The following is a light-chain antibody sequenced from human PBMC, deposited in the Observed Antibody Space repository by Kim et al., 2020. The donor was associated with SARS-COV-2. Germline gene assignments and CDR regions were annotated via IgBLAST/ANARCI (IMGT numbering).Light chain of an antibody. CDR2: EAS. CDR1: QSIRNS. Sequence: GDTDTITCRASQSIRNSISLNQQKPRKAPKLRIYEASSLENRVPSICSGNVSVTEFTLTISSLQPVEFATYYSQKYNSYPCTFVQGTKVDIK. V-gene: IGKV1-5*01. CDR3: QKYNSYPCT. J-gene: IGKJ1*01.